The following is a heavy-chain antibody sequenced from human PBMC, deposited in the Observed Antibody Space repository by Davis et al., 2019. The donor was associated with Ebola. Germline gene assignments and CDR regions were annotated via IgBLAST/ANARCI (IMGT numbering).Heavy chain of an antibody. Sequence: PSETLSLTCAVYGGSFSDYYWTWIRQPPGKGLEWIGEINHSGSTNYNPSLKSRVTISVDTSKNQFSLKLSSVTAADTAVYYWARGMRGQWLTYYYYYYMDVWGKGTTVTVSS. CDR1: GGSFSDYY. D-gene: IGHD6-19*01. V-gene: IGHV4-34*01. CDR3: ARGMRGQWLTYYYYYYMDV. CDR2: INHSGST. J-gene: IGHJ6*03.